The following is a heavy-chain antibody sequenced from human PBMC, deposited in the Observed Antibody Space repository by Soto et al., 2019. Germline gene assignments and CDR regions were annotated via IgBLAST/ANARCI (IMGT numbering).Heavy chain of an antibody. CDR3: AKGHTSENGHYSYYGMDV. CDR1: GFTFSNYG. V-gene: IGHV3-23*01. D-gene: IGHD2-2*01. J-gene: IGHJ6*02. Sequence: EVLLLESGGGLVQPGGSLRLSCVGSGFTFSNYGMSWVRQAPGKGLELVSSISGASGRIYREDSEKGRFTISRDNSKNSVYLQVSGLRADDTAVYYCAKGHTSENGHYSYYGMDVWGQGTTVTVS. CDR2: ISGASGRI.